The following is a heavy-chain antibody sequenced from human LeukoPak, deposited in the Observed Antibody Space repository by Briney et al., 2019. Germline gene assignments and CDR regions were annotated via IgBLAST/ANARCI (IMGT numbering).Heavy chain of an antibody. CDR2: ISSNGGST. J-gene: IGHJ4*02. CDR3: ARGRVLRYFDFLPLTDY. CDR1: GFTFSSYA. V-gene: IGHV3-64*01. D-gene: IGHD3-9*01. Sequence: PGGSLRLSCAASGFTFSSYAMHWVRQAPGKGLEYVSAISSNGGSTYYANSVKGRFTISRDNSKNTLYLQMGSLRAEDMAVYYCARGRVLRYFDFLPLTDYWGQGTLVTVSS.